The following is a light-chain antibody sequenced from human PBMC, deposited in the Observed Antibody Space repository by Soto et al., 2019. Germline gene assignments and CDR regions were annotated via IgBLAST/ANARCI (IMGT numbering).Light chain of an antibody. Sequence: QSVLTQPPSASGTPGLRVTISCSGSSSNIARSFVYWYQQLPGTAPKLLIFKNNLRPSGVPDRFSGSTSGTSAALAISGLLLDDEADYYCVSWDASLSGDVFGTGTKLTVL. CDR3: VSWDASLSGDV. CDR2: KNN. J-gene: IGLJ1*01. V-gene: IGLV1-47*01. CDR1: SSNIARSF.